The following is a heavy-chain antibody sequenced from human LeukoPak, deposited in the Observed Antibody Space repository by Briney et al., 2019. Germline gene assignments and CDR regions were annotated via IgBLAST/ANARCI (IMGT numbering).Heavy chain of an antibody. V-gene: IGHV3-11*01. D-gene: IGHD3-9*01. CDR2: ISSSGSTI. CDR3: ARDLQKTGCRKCGYGMDV. Sequence: PGGSLRLSCAASGFTFSDYYMSWIRQAPGKGLEWVSYISSSGSTIYYADSVKGRFTISRDNAKNSLYLQMNSLRAEDTAVYYCARDLQKTGCRKCGYGMDVRGQGTTVTVSS. J-gene: IGHJ6*02. CDR1: GFTFSDYY.